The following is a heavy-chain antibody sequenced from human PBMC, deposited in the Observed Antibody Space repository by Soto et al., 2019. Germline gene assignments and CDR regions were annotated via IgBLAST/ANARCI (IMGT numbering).Heavy chain of an antibody. V-gene: IGHV1-46*01. CDR2: INPSGGST. J-gene: IGHJ4*02. CDR1: GYTFTSYY. D-gene: IGHD3-10*01. CDR3: ASGISSGTYYNVDY. Sequence: GASVKVSCKASGYTFTSYYMHWVRQAPGQGLEWMGVINPSGGSTSYTQKFQGRVTMTSDTSGSTVYMELSSLRSEDTAVYYCASGISSGTYYNVDYWGQGTLVTVSS.